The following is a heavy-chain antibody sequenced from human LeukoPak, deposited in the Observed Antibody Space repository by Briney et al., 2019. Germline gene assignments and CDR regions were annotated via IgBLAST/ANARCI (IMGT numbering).Heavy chain of an antibody. J-gene: IGHJ4*02. Sequence: GGSLRLSCAASGFTFSNYAMTWVRQAPGKGLAWVSTITGSGAVTYYADSVEGRFTISRDNSKKTLYLHMNSLRAEDTAVYYCAKEIRWLGFDYWGQGTLVTVSS. CDR3: AKEIRWLGFDY. CDR2: ITGSGAVT. CDR1: GFTFSNYA. V-gene: IGHV3-23*01. D-gene: IGHD6-19*01.